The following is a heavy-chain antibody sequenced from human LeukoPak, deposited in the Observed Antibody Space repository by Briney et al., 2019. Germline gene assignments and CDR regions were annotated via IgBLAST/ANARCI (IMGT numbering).Heavy chain of an antibody. V-gene: IGHV3-74*01. CDR2: ISGDGRNI. D-gene: IGHD3-9*01. CDR3: TRDLMDYDVSTGLHHYYMDV. CDR1: GFTFSSYW. Sequence: GGSLRLSCVASGFTFSSYWMHWVRHDPRKGLVWVSRISGDGRNINYADSVRGRFTISRDNAKNTLYLQMNTLRVEDTAVYYCTRDLMDYDVSTGLHHYYMDVWGQGTTVTVSS. J-gene: IGHJ6*02.